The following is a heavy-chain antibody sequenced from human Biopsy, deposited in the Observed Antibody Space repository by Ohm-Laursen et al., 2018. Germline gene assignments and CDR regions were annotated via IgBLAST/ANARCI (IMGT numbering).Heavy chain of an antibody. J-gene: IGHJ6*02. V-gene: IGHV4-59*02. CDR1: GDSVTKYY. CDR3: ARDSGILNYGNFKYYHYYGMDV. Sequence: PLSFTCTVSGDSVTKYYWSWIRQPPGKGLEWIGHIYYSVMTNYNPSLQSRVSISVDTSRNQVSLTLSSVTAADTAVYYCARDSGILNYGNFKYYHYYGMDVWGQGTKVTVSS. D-gene: IGHD4-11*01. CDR2: IYYSVMT.